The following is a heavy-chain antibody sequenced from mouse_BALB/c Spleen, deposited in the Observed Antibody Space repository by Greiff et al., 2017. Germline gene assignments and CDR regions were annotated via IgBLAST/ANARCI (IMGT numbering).Heavy chain of an antibody. CDR1: GYTFSSYW. J-gene: IGHJ4*01. V-gene: IGHV1-9*01. CDR3: ARGGYGNYDAMDY. CDR2: ILPGSGST. Sequence: VKLMESGAELMKPGASVKISCKATGYTFSSYWIEWVKQRPGHGLEWIGEILPGSGSTNYNEKFKGKATFTADTSSNTAYMQLSSLTSEDSAVYYCARGGYGNYDAMDYWGQGTSVTVSS. D-gene: IGHD2-10*02.